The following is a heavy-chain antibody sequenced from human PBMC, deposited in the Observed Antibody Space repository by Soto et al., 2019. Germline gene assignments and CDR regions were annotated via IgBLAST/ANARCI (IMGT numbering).Heavy chain of an antibody. CDR1: GGSSSNYY. Sequence: SGALSVTSAVSGGSSSNYYWSWFRQTPGKGLEWIGYVHDSWGSNYNPSLKSRVAISLDTSKSQFPLKLTSVTATDTAVFSCARQGFGALNALFDVWGQGPPVTVS. CDR3: ARQGFGALNALFDV. J-gene: IGHJ6*02. V-gene: IGHV4-59*08. D-gene: IGHD3-10*01. CDR2: VHDSWGS.